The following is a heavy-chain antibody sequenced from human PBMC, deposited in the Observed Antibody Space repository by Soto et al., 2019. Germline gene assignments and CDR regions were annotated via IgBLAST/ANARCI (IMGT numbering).Heavy chain of an antibody. D-gene: IGHD1-7*01. CDR2: IIPIFGTA. CDR1: GGTFSSYA. Sequence: ASVKVSCKASGGTFSSYAISWVRQAPGQGLEWMGGIIPIFGTANYAQKFQGRVTITADESTSTAYMELSSLRSEDTAVYYCARLITGTTSGYYYYYGMDVWGQGTTVTVSS. J-gene: IGHJ6*02. V-gene: IGHV1-69*13. CDR3: ARLITGTTSGYYYYYGMDV.